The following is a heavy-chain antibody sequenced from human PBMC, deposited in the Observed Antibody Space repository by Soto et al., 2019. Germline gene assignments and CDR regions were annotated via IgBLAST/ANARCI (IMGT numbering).Heavy chain of an antibody. J-gene: IGHJ4*02. CDR2: IIPIRGIS. CDR1: GGTVSSYP. D-gene: IGHD4-4*01. CDR3: AGESDGGSHDYSNYD. Sequence: QVQLVQSGAEVKKPGSSVKVSCKASGGTVSSYPISWVRQAPGQGLEWMGRIIPIRGISNDAQKFQGRVTITADKYTSTAYMELSIRRSEDTAVYYCAGESDGGSHDYSNYDWGQGTLVTVSS. V-gene: IGHV1-69*04.